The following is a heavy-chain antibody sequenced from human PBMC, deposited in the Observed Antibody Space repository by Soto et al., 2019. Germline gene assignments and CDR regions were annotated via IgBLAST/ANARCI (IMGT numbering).Heavy chain of an antibody. CDR2: IDPSGGVT. J-gene: IGHJ3*02. CDR3: AGEVQYYYDSSGALGI. D-gene: IGHD3-22*01. Sequence: GASVKVSCKASGYTFTKFHIHCVRQAPGQGLEWMGMIDPSGGVTRDAQRFQGRITMTSDTSTSSVYMELRGLTSEDTAVYYCAGEVQYYYDSSGALGIWGQGTMVTVSS. CDR1: GYTFTKFH. V-gene: IGHV1-46*01.